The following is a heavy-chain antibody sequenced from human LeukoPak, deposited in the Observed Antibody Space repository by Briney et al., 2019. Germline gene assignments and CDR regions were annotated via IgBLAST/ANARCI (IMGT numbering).Heavy chain of an antibody. CDR3: VKGQRYYDSSGYYSIEYFQH. Sequence: PGGSLRLSCAASGFTVSSNYMSWVRQAPGKGLEWGSVIYSGGSTYYADSVKGRFTISRDNSKNTLYLQMSSLRAEDTAVYYCVKGQRYYDSSGYYSIEYFQHWGQGTLVPVSS. D-gene: IGHD3-22*01. J-gene: IGHJ1*01. CDR1: GFTVSSNY. V-gene: IGHV3-53*05. CDR2: IYSGGST.